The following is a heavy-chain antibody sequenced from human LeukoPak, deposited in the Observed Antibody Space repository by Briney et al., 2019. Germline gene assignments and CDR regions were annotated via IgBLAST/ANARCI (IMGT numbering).Heavy chain of an antibody. J-gene: IGHJ4*02. V-gene: IGHV4-59*01. CDR1: GDSISSYY. D-gene: IGHD5-12*01. CDR2: VYYSGSA. CDR3: ARASGYDSGRIDY. Sequence: PSETLSLTCTVSGDSISSYYWSWIRQPPGKGLEWIGYVYYSGSANFNHSLKRRVTISVDTSKNQFSLKLRSVTAADTAVYYCARASGYDSGRIDYWGQGTLVTVSS.